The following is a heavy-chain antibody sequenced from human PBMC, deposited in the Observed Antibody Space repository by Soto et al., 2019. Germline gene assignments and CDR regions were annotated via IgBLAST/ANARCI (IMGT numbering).Heavy chain of an antibody. CDR2: ISWNSGSI. CDR1: GFTFDDYA. CDR3: AKDIVATTGGFDY. D-gene: IGHD5-12*01. J-gene: IGHJ4*02. Sequence: EVQLVESGGGLVQPGRSLRLSCAASGFTFDDYAMHWVRQAPGKGLEWVSGISWNSGSIGYADSVKGRFTISRDNAKNSLYLQMNSLRAEDTALYYCAKDIVATTGGFDYWGQGTLVTVSS. V-gene: IGHV3-9*01.